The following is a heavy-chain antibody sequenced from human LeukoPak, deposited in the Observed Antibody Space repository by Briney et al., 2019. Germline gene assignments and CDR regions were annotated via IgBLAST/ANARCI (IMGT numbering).Heavy chain of an antibody. Sequence: KPGGSLRLSCAASGFTFSSYSMNWVRQAPGKGLEWVSSISSSSSYIYYADSVKGRFTISRDNAKNSLYLQMNSLRAEDTAVYYCARELYSGSYRPQVDYWGQGTLVTVSS. CDR1: GFTFSSYS. V-gene: IGHV3-21*01. J-gene: IGHJ4*02. D-gene: IGHD1-26*01. CDR3: ARELYSGSYRPQVDY. CDR2: ISSSSSYI.